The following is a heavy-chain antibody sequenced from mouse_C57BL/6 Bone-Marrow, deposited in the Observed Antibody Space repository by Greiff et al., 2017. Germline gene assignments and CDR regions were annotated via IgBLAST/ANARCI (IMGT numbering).Heavy chain of an antibody. J-gene: IGHJ2*01. CDR2: INPSTGGT. CDR1: GYSFTGYY. V-gene: IGHV1-42*01. CDR3: ARRPDY. Sequence: VHVKQSGPELVKPGASVKISCKASGYSFTGYYMNWVKQSPDKSLEWIGEINPSTGGTTYNQKFKAKATLTVDKSSSTAYMQLKSLTSEDSAVYYCARRPDYWGQGTTLTVSS.